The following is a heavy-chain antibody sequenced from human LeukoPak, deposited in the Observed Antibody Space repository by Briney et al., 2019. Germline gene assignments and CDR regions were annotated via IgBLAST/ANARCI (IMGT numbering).Heavy chain of an antibody. V-gene: IGHV5-51*01. CDR3: ARHQGGNKGIDY. J-gene: IGHJ4*02. CDR2: VYPGDSDI. CDR1: GYGFTTYW. D-gene: IGHD3-16*01. Sequence: GESLKISCKGSGYGFTTYWIGWVRQIPGKGLEWMGIVYPGDSDIRYSPSFQGQVTISADKSISTAYLQWNSLKASDTAMYYCARHQGGNKGIDYWGQGTLVTVSS.